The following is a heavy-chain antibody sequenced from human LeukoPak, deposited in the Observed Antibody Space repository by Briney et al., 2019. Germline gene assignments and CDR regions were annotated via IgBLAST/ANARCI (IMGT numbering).Heavy chain of an antibody. Sequence: SETLSLTCSVSGGSISSSAYYWGWIRQPPGKGLEWIGSIYYSGSTYYNPSLKSRVTISVDTSKNQFSLKLSSVTAADTAVYYCARITPEALARYCTNGVCYTGYAFDIWGQGTMVTVSS. CDR3: ARITPEALARYCTNGVCYTGYAFDI. V-gene: IGHV4-39*07. CDR1: GGSISSSAYY. CDR2: IYYSGST. D-gene: IGHD2-8*01. J-gene: IGHJ3*02.